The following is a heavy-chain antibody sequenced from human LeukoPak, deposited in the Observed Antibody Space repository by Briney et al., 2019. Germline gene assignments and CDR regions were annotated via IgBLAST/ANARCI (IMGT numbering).Heavy chain of an antibody. CDR1: GYTFTSYG. D-gene: IGHD3-16*01. Sequence: GASVKVSCKASGYTFTSYGISWVRQAPGQGLEWMGWISAYNGNTNYAQKLQGRVTMTTDTSTSTACMELRSLRSDDTAVYYCARVSRGTRAEYFQHWGQGTLVTVSS. V-gene: IGHV1-18*01. J-gene: IGHJ1*01. CDR3: ARVSRGTRAEYFQH. CDR2: ISAYNGNT.